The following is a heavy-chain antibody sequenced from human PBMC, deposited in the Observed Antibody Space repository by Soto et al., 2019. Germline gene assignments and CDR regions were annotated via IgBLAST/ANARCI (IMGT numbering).Heavy chain of an antibody. CDR2: IYHSGST. D-gene: IGHD4-17*01. J-gene: IGHJ6*03. V-gene: IGHV4-4*02. Sequence: SETLSLTCAVSSGSISSSNWWSWVRQPPGKGLEWIGEIYHSGSTNYNPSLKSRVTISVDKSKNQFSLKLSSVTAADTAVYYCAREIGDYESPYYYYYYMDVWGKGTTVTVSS. CDR1: SGSISSSNW. CDR3: AREIGDYESPYYYYYYMDV.